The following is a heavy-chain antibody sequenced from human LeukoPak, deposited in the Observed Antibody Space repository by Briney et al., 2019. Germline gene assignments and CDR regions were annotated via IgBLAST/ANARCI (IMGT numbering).Heavy chain of an antibody. D-gene: IGHD3-22*01. J-gene: IGHJ4*02. CDR2: ISSSGSTI. CDR3: ARDYYDSSGYYDY. V-gene: IGHV3-48*03. Sequence: TGGSLRLSCAASGFTFSSYEMKWVRQATGKGLEWVSYISSSGSTIYYADSVKGRFTISRDNAKNSLYLQMNSLRAEDTAVYYCARDYYDSSGYYDYWGQGTLVTVSS. CDR1: GFTFSSYE.